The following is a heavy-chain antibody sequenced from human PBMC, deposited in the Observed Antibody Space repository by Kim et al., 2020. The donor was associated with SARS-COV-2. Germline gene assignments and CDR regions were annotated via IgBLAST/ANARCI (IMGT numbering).Heavy chain of an antibody. D-gene: IGHD6-13*01. J-gene: IGHJ5*02. V-gene: IGHV3-23*01. CDR1: GFTFSSYA. CDR3: ARGPLAAAGKGDWFNP. Sequence: GGSLRLSCAASGFTFSSYAMSWVRQAPGKGLEWVSAISGSVGSTYYADSVKGRFTTSRDNSKNTLYLLMNSLRAEDTAVYYCARGPLAAAGKGDWFNPWGQGTLVTVSS. CDR2: ISGSVGST.